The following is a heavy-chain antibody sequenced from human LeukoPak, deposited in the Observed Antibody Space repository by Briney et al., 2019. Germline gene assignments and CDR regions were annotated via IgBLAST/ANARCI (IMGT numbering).Heavy chain of an antibody. V-gene: IGHV7-4-1*02. CDR3: ARDYTLTLGTTTYFQH. Sequence: ASVKVSCKASGYSLNSQGMNWVRQAPGQGLEWMGWINTDSGNPTYAQGFTGRFVFSLDSSVSTAYLQISSLKAEDTAVYYCARDYTLTLGTTTYFQHWGQGTLVTVSS. CDR1: GYSLNSQG. D-gene: IGHD1-7*01. CDR2: INTDSGNP. J-gene: IGHJ1*01.